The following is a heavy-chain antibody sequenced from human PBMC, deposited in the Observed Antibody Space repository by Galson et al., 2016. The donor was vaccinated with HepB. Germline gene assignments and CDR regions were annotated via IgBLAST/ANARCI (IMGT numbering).Heavy chain of an antibody. J-gene: IGHJ4*02. V-gene: IGHV2-70*17. Sequence: PALVKPTQTLTLTCTFSGFSLTTTGMSVSWIRQSPGKALEWLAHIDWDDDKFYNTSLKTRLTISKDTSKNQVVLIMTNMDPVDTATYYCARLRGGYADSFLDDWGQGTLVTVSS. CDR2: IDWDDDK. CDR1: GFSLTTTGMS. D-gene: IGHD5-12*01. CDR3: ARLRGGYADSFLDD.